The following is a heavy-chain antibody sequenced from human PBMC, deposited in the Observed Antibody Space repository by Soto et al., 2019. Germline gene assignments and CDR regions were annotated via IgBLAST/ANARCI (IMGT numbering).Heavy chain of an antibody. V-gene: IGHV4-34*01. CDR3: ARDRRTMTDYQPFDY. Sequence: GSLRLSCAASGFSFKDYYMTWMRQTPEKGLEWISTITSSGGNAYYAASLKSRVTISVDTSKNQFSLKLSSVTAADTAVYYCARDRRTMTDYQPFDYWGQGTLVTVSS. CDR2: ITSSGGNA. CDR1: GFSFKDYY. J-gene: IGHJ4*02. D-gene: IGHD3-22*01.